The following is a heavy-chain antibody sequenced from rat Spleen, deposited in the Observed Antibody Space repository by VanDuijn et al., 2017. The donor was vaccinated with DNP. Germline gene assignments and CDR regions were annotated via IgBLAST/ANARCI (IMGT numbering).Heavy chain of an antibody. V-gene: IGHV5-58*01. CDR3: ATSPGPNWFAY. D-gene: IGHD1-4*01. CDR2: INTDGDNT. CDR1: GFTFRSYW. Sequence: EVQLVETGGGLVQPGRSLKVSCVASGFTFRSYWMYWIRQAPGKGLEWVASINTDGDNTYYLDSVKGRFTISRENSENTVYLQMNSLRFDDTATYYCATSPGPNWFAYWGQGTLVTVSS. J-gene: IGHJ3*01.